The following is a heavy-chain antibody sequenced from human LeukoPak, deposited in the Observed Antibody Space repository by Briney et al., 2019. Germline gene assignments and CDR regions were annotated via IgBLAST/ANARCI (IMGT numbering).Heavy chain of an antibody. V-gene: IGHV4-34*01. CDR3: ARGLYDFWSGYYNNYFDY. J-gene: IGHJ4*02. D-gene: IGHD3-3*01. CDR1: GGSSSGYY. CDR2: INHSGST. Sequence: SETLSLTCAVYGGSSSGYYWSCIRQPAAKGLQWIGEINHSGSTNYNPSLKSRVTISVDTSKNQFSLKLSSVNAADTAVYYCARGLYDFWSGYYNNYFDYWGQGTLVTVSS.